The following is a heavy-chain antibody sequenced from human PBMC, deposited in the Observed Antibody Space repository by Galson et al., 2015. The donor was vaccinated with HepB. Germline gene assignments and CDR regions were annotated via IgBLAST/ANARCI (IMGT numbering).Heavy chain of an antibody. CDR3: ARDASVVAAIPFDY. J-gene: IGHJ4*02. V-gene: IGHV1-69*06. D-gene: IGHD2-15*01. CDR2: ITPIFGTV. CDR1: GDTFSIYA. Sequence: SVKVSCKASGDTFSIYAISWVRQAPGQGLEWMGGITPIFGTVKYAQKFQGRVTISADKSTSTAYMELSSLTSEDTAVYYCARDASVVAAIPFDYWGQGTLVTVSS.